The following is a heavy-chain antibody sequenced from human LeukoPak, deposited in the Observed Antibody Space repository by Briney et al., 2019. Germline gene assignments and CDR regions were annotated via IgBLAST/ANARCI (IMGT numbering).Heavy chain of an antibody. V-gene: IGHV4-34*01. CDR2: INHRGIT. J-gene: IGHJ4*02. CDR3: ARAPGAALD. D-gene: IGHD2-15*01. Sequence: SETLSLTCAVYGGSFSGYYWSWIRQPPGKGLEWIGEINHRGITNYNPSLKSRVTVSLDTSKNQFSLKLSSVTAADTAVYYCARAPGAALDWGQGTLVTVSS. CDR1: GGSFSGYY.